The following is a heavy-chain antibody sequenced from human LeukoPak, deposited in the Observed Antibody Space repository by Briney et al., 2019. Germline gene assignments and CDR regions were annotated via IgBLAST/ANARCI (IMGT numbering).Heavy chain of an antibody. Sequence: GGSLRLSCAASGFTFDDYAMHWVRQAPGKGLEWVSGISWNSGSIVYADSVKGRFTISRDNAKNSLYLQMNSLRAEDTALYYCAKAHTGYSYGNLFDYWDQGTLVTVSA. D-gene: IGHD5-18*01. V-gene: IGHV3-9*01. J-gene: IGHJ4*02. CDR3: AKAHTGYSYGNLFDY. CDR2: ISWNSGSI. CDR1: GFTFDDYA.